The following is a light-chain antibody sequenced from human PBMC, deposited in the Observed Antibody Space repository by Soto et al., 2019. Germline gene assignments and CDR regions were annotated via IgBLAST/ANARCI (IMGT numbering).Light chain of an antibody. CDR2: EAT. Sequence: QSVLTQPASMSGSPGQSITISCTGTSSDIGRYNFVSWYQHHPGKAPKLIIYEATKRPSGVSYRFSGSKSGNTASLTISGLQVEDEADYYCTSYTITSPYVFGTGTKLTVL. CDR3: TSYTITSPYV. V-gene: IGLV2-14*01. J-gene: IGLJ1*01. CDR1: SSDIGRYNF.